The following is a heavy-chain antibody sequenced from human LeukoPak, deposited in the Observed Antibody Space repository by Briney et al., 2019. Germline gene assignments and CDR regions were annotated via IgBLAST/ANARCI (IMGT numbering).Heavy chain of an antibody. D-gene: IGHD7-27*01. CDR1: GGTFSSYA. V-gene: IGHV1-69*06. J-gene: IGHJ5*02. CDR3: ARDAWGSGWFDP. CDR2: IIPIFGTA. Sequence: GASVKVSCKASGGTFSSYAISWVRQAPGQGLEWMGGIIPIFGTANYAQKFQGRVTITADKSTSTAYMELSSLRSEDTAVYYCARDAWGSGWFDPWGQGTLVTVSS.